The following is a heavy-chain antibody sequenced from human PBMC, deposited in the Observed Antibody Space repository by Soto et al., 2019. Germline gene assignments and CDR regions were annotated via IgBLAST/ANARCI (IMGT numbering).Heavy chain of an antibody. CDR3: ARDGRAMTDY. Sequence: EVQLVESGGGLVQPGGSLRLSCAASGFTFSTYAMQWVRQAPGKGLEFVSSISSNGGTTNYAYSVKGRFTISRDNSRDTLYLQMGSLRPEDMAVYYCARDGRAMTDYWGQGPLVTVSS. D-gene: IGHD5-18*01. CDR1: GFTFSTYA. CDR2: ISSNGGTT. J-gene: IGHJ4*02. V-gene: IGHV3-64*01.